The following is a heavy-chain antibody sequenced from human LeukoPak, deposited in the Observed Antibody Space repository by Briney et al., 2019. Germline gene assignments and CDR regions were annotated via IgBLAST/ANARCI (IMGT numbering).Heavy chain of an antibody. J-gene: IGHJ4*02. CDR2: INHSGST. CDR3: ARSSKAYYDSSGYLY. CDR1: GGSFSGYY. Sequence: SKTLSLTCAVYGGSFSGYYWSWIRQPPGKGLEWIGEINHSGSTNYNPSLKSRVTISVDTSKNQFSLKLSSVTAADTAVYYCARSSKAYYDSSGYLYWGQGTLVAVSS. V-gene: IGHV4-34*01. D-gene: IGHD3-22*01.